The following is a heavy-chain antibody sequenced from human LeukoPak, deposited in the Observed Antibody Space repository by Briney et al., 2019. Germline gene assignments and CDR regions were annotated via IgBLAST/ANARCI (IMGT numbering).Heavy chain of an antibody. CDR3: ARDGPAYTSRWYDYYYGLDV. CDR2: IYHSGST. Sequence: SETLSLTCTVSGDSIGSYFWSWIRQSPGKGLEWIGHIYHSGSTNYNPSLKSRVTISVDTSKNQFSLKLTSVTSADTAVYYCARDGPAYTSRWYDYYYGLDVWGPGTTVTVS. D-gene: IGHD2-2*01. V-gene: IGHV4-59*01. J-gene: IGHJ6*02. CDR1: GDSIGSYF.